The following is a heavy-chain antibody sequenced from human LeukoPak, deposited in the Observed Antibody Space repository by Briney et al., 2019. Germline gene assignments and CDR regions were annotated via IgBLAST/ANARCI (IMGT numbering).Heavy chain of an antibody. D-gene: IGHD4-23*01. CDR1: GFNVSNNY. V-gene: IGHV3-53*01. CDR2: IYSSGST. Sequence: PGGSLRLSCAASGFNVSNNYMTWVRQAPGKGLEWVSLIYSSGSTYYADSVKGRFTISRDNSKNTLYLQVNSLRAKDTAVYYCARRGDGGRSFDYWGQGTLVTVSS. J-gene: IGHJ4*02. CDR3: ARRGDGGRSFDY.